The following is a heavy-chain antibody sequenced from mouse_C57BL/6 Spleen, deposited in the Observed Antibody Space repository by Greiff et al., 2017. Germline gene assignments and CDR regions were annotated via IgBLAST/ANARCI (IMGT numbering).Heavy chain of an antibody. Sequence: VQLQQSGAELARPGASVKLSCKASGYTFTSYGISWVKQRTGQGLEWIGEIYPRSGNTYYNEKFKGKATLTADKASSTAYMELRSLTSEDSAVYFCARCPLITTVGATDFDYWGQGTTLTVSS. V-gene: IGHV1-81*01. D-gene: IGHD1-1*01. CDR3: ARCPLITTVGATDFDY. J-gene: IGHJ2*01. CDR1: GYTFTSYG. CDR2: IYPRSGNT.